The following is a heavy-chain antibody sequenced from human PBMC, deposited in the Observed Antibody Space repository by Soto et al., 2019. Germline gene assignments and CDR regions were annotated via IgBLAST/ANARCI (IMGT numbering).Heavy chain of an antibody. Sequence: SETLSLTCAVYGGSFSGYYWSWIRQPPGKGLEWIGEINHSGSTNYNPSLKSRVTISVDTSKNQFSLKLSSVTAADTAVYYCARDYDSSGYYDYWGQGTLVTVSS. CDR1: GGSFSGYY. V-gene: IGHV4-34*01. CDR3: ARDYDSSGYYDY. D-gene: IGHD3-22*01. CDR2: INHSGST. J-gene: IGHJ4*02.